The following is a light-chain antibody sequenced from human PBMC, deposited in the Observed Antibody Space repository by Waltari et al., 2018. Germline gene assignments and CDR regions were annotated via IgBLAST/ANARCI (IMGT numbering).Light chain of an antibody. J-gene: IGLJ3*02. Sequence: QSVLTQAPSVSAAPGQTVTIHCSGTHPTIGNNYVSWYQQLPGAAPKIVIYEDNRRPSGIPDRFSGSKSGASATLGITGLQTGDEADYYCGSWDSSLGIGVLGGGTRLTVL. CDR2: EDN. CDR1: HPTIGNNY. CDR3: GSWDSSLGIGV. V-gene: IGLV1-51*01.